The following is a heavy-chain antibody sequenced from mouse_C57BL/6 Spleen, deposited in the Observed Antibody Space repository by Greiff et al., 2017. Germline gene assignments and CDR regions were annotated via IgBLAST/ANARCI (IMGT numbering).Heavy chain of an antibody. Sequence: EVQRVESGGGLVKPGGSLKLSCAASGFTFSSYAMSWVRQTPEKRLEWVATISDGGSYTYYPDNVKGRFTISRDNAKNNLYLQMSHLKSEDTAMYYCARGDYDYDVAWFAYWGQGTLVTVSA. CDR3: ARGDYDYDVAWFAY. CDR2: ISDGGSYT. D-gene: IGHD2-4*01. J-gene: IGHJ3*01. CDR1: GFTFSSYA. V-gene: IGHV5-4*01.